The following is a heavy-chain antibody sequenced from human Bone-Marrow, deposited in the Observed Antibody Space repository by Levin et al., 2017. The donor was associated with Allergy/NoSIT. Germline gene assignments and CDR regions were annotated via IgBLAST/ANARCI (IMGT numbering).Heavy chain of an antibody. J-gene: IGHJ4*02. D-gene: IGHD6-13*01. Sequence: GASVKVSCSVSGYTFSDYYIHWIRQTPGQGLEWIGWIDPTHGATQFAEKFHARVVLTRDSSISTAYMELGKLRSDDTALYYCARGGASSNDYWGQGTLVTVSS. CDR1: GYTFSDYY. V-gene: IGHV1-2*02. CDR3: ARGGASSNDY. CDR2: IDPTHGAT.